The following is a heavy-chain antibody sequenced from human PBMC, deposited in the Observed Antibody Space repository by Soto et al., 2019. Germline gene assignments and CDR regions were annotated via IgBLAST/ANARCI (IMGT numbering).Heavy chain of an antibody. D-gene: IGHD4-17*01. Sequence: KPSETLSLTCAVYGGSFSVYYWSLIRQPPGKGLEWIGEINHSGSTNYNPSLKSRVTISVDTSKKQFSLKLSSVTAADTAVYYCARVHYDVWWFDPWGQGTLVPVSS. CDR3: ARVHYDVWWFDP. J-gene: IGHJ5*02. CDR2: INHSGST. V-gene: IGHV4-34*01. CDR1: GGSFSVYY.